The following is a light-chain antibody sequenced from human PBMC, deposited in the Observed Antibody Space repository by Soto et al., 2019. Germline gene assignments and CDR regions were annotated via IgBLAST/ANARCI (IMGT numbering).Light chain of an antibody. CDR1: QSVSSW. Sequence: DIQMTQSPSTLSPSVGDRVTITCRASQSVSSWLAWYQQKPGKAPKLLIYDASSLESGVPSSFSGSGSGTEFTLTLSSLQPDDFATYYCQQYNSYPWTFGQGTKVEIK. CDR3: QQYNSYPWT. J-gene: IGKJ1*01. CDR2: DAS. V-gene: IGKV1-5*01.